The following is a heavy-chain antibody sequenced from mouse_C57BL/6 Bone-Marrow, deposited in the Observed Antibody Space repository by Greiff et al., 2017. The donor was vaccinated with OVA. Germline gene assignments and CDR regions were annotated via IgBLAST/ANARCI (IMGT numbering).Heavy chain of an antibody. CDR2: IDPENGDT. D-gene: IGHD2-1*01. Sequence: VQLQQSGAELVRPGASVKLSCTASGFNIKDDYMHWVKQRPEQGLEWIGWIDPENGDTEYASKFQGKATITADTSSNTACLQLSSLTSEDTAVYYCTSYGNFDYWGQGTTLTVSS. J-gene: IGHJ2*01. CDR1: GFNIKDDY. V-gene: IGHV14-4*01. CDR3: TSYGNFDY.